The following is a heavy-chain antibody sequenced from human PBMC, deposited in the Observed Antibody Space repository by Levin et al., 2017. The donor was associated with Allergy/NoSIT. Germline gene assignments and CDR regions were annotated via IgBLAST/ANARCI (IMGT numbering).Heavy chain of an antibody. CDR2: ISYDGRNR. CDR1: GFTFKNYA. D-gene: IGHD6-19*01. J-gene: IGHJ4*02. Sequence: GESLKISCAPSGFTFKNYAMHWVRQAPGKGLEWMAVISYDGRNRHYASAVKGRFTISRDNSKNSLHLQIYSLRGEDTAVYYCARGLAYTTAWFALDYFDFWGQGTLVTVSS. CDR3: ARGLAYTTAWFALDYFDF. V-gene: IGHV3-30*04.